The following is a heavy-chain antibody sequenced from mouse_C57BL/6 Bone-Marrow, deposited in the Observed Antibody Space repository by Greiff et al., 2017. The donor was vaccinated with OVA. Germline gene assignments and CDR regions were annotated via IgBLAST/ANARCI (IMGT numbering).Heavy chain of an antibody. J-gene: IGHJ4*01. V-gene: IGHV1-54*01. CDR2: INPGSGGT. D-gene: IGHD2-10*02. Sequence: QVQLQQSGAELVRPGTSVKVSCKASGYAFTNYLIEWVKQRPGQGLEWIGVINPGSGGTNYNEKFKGKATLTADKSSSTAYMQLSSLTSEDSAVYFCAREGGTYGRMGYYAMDYWGQGTSVTVSS. CDR3: AREGGTYGRMGYYAMDY. CDR1: GYAFTNYL.